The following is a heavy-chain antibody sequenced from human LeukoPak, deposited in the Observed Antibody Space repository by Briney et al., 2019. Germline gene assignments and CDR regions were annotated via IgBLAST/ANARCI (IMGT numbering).Heavy chain of an antibody. J-gene: IGHJ4*02. CDR1: GGSISSSSYY. D-gene: IGHD4-23*01. Sequence: SETLSLTCTVSGGSISSSSYYWGWIRQPPGKGLEWIGSIYYSGSTYYNPSLKSRVTISVDTSKNQFSLKLSSVTAADTAVYYCARHGVAPYGGEFDYWGQGTLVTVSS. CDR3: ARHGVAPYGGEFDY. CDR2: IYYSGST. V-gene: IGHV4-39*01.